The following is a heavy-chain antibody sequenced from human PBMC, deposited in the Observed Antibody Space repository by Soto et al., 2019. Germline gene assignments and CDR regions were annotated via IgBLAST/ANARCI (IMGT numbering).Heavy chain of an antibody. CDR1: GGSISSGDYY. V-gene: IGHV4-30-4*01. D-gene: IGHD2-15*01. CDR3: ARGYCSGGSCPPFDY. J-gene: IGHJ4*02. Sequence: QVQLQESGPGLVKPSQTLSLTCTVSGGSISSGDYYWSWIRQPPGKGLEWIGYIYYSGSNYYNPSLKSRVTISVDTSKNQFSLKLSSVTAADTAVYYCARGYCSGGSCPPFDYWGQGTLVTVSS. CDR2: IYYSGSN.